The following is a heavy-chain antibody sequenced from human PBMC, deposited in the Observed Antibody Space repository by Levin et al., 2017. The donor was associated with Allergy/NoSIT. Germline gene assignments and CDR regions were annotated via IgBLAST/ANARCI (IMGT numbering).Heavy chain of an antibody. V-gene: IGHV1-2*02. Sequence: ASVKVSCKASRYIFSDYFIHWVRQAPGQGLEWMGWINPHSGDTKYAQEFQGGVTMTRDTSISTAYMELTRLTSDDTAVYYCARDLYNDDSVFGYWGQGTLVNVCS. CDR3: ARDLYNDDSVFGY. CDR2: INPHSGDT. D-gene: IGHD3-22*01. J-gene: IGHJ4*02. CDR1: RYIFSDYF.